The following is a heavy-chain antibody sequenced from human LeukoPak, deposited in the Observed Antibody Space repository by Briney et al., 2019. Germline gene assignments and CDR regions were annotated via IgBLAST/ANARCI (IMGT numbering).Heavy chain of an antibody. CDR2: ISWNSGSI. J-gene: IGHJ4*02. Sequence: GGSLRLSCAASGFTFDDYAMHWVRQAPGKGLEWVSGISWNSGSIGYADPVKRRFTISRDNAKNSLYLQMNSLRGEDTALYYCARLDRSGYYSRVGMGREYDFNYWGQGTLATVSS. CDR1: GFTFDDYA. V-gene: IGHV3-9*01. D-gene: IGHD3-22*01. CDR3: ARLDRSGYYSRVGMGREYDFNY.